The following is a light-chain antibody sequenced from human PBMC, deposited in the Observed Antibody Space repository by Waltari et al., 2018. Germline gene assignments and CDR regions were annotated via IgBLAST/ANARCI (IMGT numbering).Light chain of an antibody. J-gene: IGLJ3*02. CDR1: ASDIGSYNY. Sequence: QSALTQPASVSGSPGQSITISCTATASDIGSYNYVSWYQQHPGKAPKLIIYDVTYRPSGVSNRFSGSKSGNTASLTVSGLQAEDEADYYCSSFTSSSTWVFGGGTKLTVL. V-gene: IGLV2-14*01. CDR3: SSFTSSSTWV. CDR2: DVT.